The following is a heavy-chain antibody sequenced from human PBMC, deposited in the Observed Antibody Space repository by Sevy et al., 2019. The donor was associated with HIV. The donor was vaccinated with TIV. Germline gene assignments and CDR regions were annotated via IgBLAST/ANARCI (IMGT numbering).Heavy chain of an antibody. CDR3: ANCCSGDGFDY. J-gene: IGHJ4*02. Sequence: GGSLRLSCAASGFTFSSYAMSWVRQAAGKGLEWVSTISGSGGSTYYADSVKGRFTISRDNAKNSLYLQMNSLRAEDTAVYYCANCCSGDGFDYWGQGILVTVSS. CDR1: GFTFSSYA. V-gene: IGHV3-23*01. D-gene: IGHD2-15*01. CDR2: ISGSGGST.